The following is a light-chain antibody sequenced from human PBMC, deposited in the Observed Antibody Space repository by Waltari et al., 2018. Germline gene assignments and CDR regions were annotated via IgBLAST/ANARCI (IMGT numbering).Light chain of an antibody. J-gene: IGLJ3*02. CDR2: EVS. V-gene: IGLV2-23*02. CDR1: SSDVGTYNL. Sequence: QSALTQPASVSGSPGQSITISCPGTSSDVGTYNLVSWYQQHPGKAPKFMIYEVSKRPSGVSNRFSGSKSGNMASLTISGLQAEDEAAYYCCSYAGSSTWVFGGGTKLTVL. CDR3: CSYAGSSTWV.